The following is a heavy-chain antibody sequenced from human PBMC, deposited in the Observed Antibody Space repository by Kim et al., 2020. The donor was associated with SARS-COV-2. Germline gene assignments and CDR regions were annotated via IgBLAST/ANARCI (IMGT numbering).Heavy chain of an antibody. D-gene: IGHD5-12*01. V-gene: IGHV3-21*01. CDR3: ARDPESTSGYNSAFDI. Sequence: GGSLRLSCAASGFTFSSYSMNWVRQAPGKGLEWVSSISISSSYIYYADSVKGRFTISRDNAKNSLWLQMNSLRAEDTAVYYCARDPESTSGYNSAFDIWGQGTMVTVSS. J-gene: IGHJ3*02. CDR2: ISISSSYI. CDR1: GFTFSSYS.